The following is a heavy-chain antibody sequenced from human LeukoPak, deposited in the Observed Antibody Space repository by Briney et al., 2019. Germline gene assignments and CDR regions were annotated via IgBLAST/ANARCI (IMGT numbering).Heavy chain of an antibody. CDR1: GFSFSSYG. J-gene: IGHJ2*01. Sequence: PGGSLRLSCAASGFSFSSYGMHWVRQAPGKGLEWVAVISYDGSDKYCTDSVKGRFTISGDNSKNTLYLQMNSLRAEDTAVYYCAKEGLTGYYLGYFDLWGRGTLVTVSS. CDR2: ISYDGSDK. CDR3: AKEGLTGYYLGYFDL. D-gene: IGHD3-9*01. V-gene: IGHV3-30*18.